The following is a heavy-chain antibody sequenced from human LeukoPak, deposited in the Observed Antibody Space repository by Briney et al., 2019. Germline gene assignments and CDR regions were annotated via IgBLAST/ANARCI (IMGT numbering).Heavy chain of an antibody. D-gene: IGHD2-8*01. J-gene: IGHJ4*02. CDR2: IKKDGSEK. CDR3: AREAYCTDDVCYNAYYFDH. CDR1: GFTFSTYW. V-gene: IGHV3-7*01. Sequence: GGSLRLSCAASGFTFSTYWMSWVRQAPGKGPEWVANIKKDGSEKYYGDSVRGRFTISRDNAKNSLDLQMDSLRAEDTAVYYCAREAYCTDDVCYNAYYFDHWGQGTLVTVSS.